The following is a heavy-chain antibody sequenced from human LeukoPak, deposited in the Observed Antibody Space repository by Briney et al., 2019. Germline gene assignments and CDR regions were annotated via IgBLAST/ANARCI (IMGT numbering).Heavy chain of an antibody. V-gene: IGHV3-33*01. CDR2: IWYDGDEK. Sequence: GGSLRLSCAASGLTFSSYAMHWVRQAPGKGLEGVALIWYDGDEKYYADSVKGRFTISRDNSKNTLYLQMNSLRADDTAVYSCARDLSGSLDYWGQGTLVTVSS. CDR1: GLTFSSYA. J-gene: IGHJ4*02. CDR3: ARDLSGSLDY. D-gene: IGHD3-22*01.